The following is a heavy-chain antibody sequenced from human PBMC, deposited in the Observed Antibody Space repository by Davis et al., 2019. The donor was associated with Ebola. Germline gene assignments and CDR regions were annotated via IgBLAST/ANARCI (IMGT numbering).Heavy chain of an antibody. Sequence: ASVKVSCKASGYTFTAYTINWVRQAPGQALEWLGWINTYNGNPANARGSTGRFVFSSDTSVSTAYLQISSLKAEDNAIYYCAVAGLRSYAMDVWGQGTTVTVSS. CDR2: INTYNGNP. V-gene: IGHV7-4-1*02. CDR3: AVAGLRSYAMDV. CDR1: GYTFTAYT. D-gene: IGHD1-14*01. J-gene: IGHJ6*02.